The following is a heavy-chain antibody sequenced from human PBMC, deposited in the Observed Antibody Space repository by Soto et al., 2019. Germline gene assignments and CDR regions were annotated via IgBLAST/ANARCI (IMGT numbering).Heavy chain of an antibody. CDR3: ARVALYGSGRDYYYGMDV. CDR1: GGSISSSNW. J-gene: IGHJ6*02. Sequence: SETLSLTCAVSGGSISSSNWWSWVRQPPGKGLEWIGEIYHSGSTNYNPSLKSRVTISVDKSKNQFSLKLSSVTAADAAVYYCARVALYGSGRDYYYGMDVWGQGTTVTVSS. D-gene: IGHD3-10*01. CDR2: IYHSGST. V-gene: IGHV4-4*02.